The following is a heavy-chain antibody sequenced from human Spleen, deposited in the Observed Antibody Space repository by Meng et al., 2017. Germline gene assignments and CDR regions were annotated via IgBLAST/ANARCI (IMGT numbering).Heavy chain of an antibody. V-gene: IGHV4-34*01. CDR2: INHSGST. J-gene: IGHJ4*02. D-gene: IGHD4-11*01. Sequence: QVQLQRWGAGLLKPSETLSLTCFASGGSCIDYYWSWIRQPPGKGLEWIGEINHSGSTNYNPSLESRATISVDTSQNNLSLKLSSVTAADSAVYYCARGPTTMAHDFDYWGQGTLVTVSS. CDR3: ARGPTTMAHDFDY. CDR1: GGSCIDYY.